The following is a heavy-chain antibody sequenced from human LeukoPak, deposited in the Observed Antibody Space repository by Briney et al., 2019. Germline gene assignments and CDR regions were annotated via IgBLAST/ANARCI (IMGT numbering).Heavy chain of an antibody. D-gene: IGHD2-21*02. CDR2: IYYSGST. J-gene: IGHJ3*02. Sequence: SQTLSLTCTVSGGSISSGDYYRSWIRQPPGKGLEWIGYIYYSGSTYYNPSLKSRVTISVDTSKNQFSLKLSSVTAADTAVYYCARDGAQLAYCGGDCYPRAFDIWGQGTMVTVSS. CDR1: GGSISSGDYY. CDR3: ARDGAQLAYCGGDCYPRAFDI. V-gene: IGHV4-30-4*01.